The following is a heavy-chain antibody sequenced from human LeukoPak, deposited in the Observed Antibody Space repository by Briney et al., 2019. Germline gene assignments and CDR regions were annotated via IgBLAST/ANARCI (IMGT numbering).Heavy chain of an antibody. CDR2: ISYDGSNK. CDR1: GFTFSSYA. Sequence: GGSLRLSCAASGFTFSSYAMHWVRQAPGKGLEWVAVISYDGSNKYYADSVKGRSTISRDNSKNTLYLQMNSLRAEDTAVYYCAREGDSSGYYYYYYMDVWGRGTTVTVSS. J-gene: IGHJ6*03. CDR3: AREGDSSGYYYYYYMDV. D-gene: IGHD3-22*01. V-gene: IGHV3-30*01.